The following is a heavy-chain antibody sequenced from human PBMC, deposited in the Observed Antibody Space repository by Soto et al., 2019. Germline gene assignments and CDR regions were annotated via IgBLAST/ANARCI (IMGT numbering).Heavy chain of an antibody. CDR3: ARDKAFVGYDY. V-gene: IGHV1-2*02. D-gene: IGHD5-12*01. CDR2: INPNSGGT. CDR1: GYTLTGYY. J-gene: IGHJ4*02. Sequence: PSVKVACKASGYTLTGYYMHWVRQAPGQGLEWMGWINPNSGGTNYAQKFQGRVSMTRDTSISTAYMQLTGLITDDTAVYFCARDKAFVGYDYWGQGTLVTVSS.